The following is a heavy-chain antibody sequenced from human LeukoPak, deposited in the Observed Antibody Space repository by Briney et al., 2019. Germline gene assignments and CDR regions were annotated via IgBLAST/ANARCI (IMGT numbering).Heavy chain of an antibody. J-gene: IGHJ4*02. D-gene: IGHD4-23*01. CDR1: GGSISSSSYY. Sequence: SETLSLTCTVSGGSISSSSYYWGWIRQPPGKGLEWIGSIYYSGSTYYNPSLKSRVTISVDTSKNQFSLKLSSVTAADTAVYYCARVVNTVVTGYFDYWGQGTLVTVSS. CDR3: ARVVNTVVTGYFDY. CDR2: IYYSGST. V-gene: IGHV4-39*07.